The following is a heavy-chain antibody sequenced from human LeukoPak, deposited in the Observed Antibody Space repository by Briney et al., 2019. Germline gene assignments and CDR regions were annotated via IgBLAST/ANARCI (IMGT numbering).Heavy chain of an antibody. CDR1: GGSISSYY. D-gene: IGHD3-10*01. CDR3: ARQLLWFGAERWFDP. CDR2: IYYSGST. V-gene: IGHV4-59*08. J-gene: IGHJ5*02. Sequence: SETLSLTCTVSGGSISSYYWSWIRQPPGKGLEWSGYIYYSGSTNYNPSLKSRVTISVDTSKNQFSLKLSSVTAADTAVYYCARQLLWFGAERWFDPWGQGTLVTVSS.